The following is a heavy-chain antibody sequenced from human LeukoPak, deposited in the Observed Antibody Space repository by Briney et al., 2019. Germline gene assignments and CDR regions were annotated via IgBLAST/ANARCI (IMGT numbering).Heavy chain of an antibody. CDR3: ARDKGSDEGSKFDL. V-gene: IGHV3-7*03. D-gene: IGHD2-15*01. J-gene: IGHJ5*02. CDR1: GFTFSNAW. CDR2: IKQDGSEK. Sequence: GGSLRLSCAASGFTFSNAWMNWVRQAPGKGLEWVANIKQDGSEKYYVDSVKGRFTIYRDNAKNSLYLQMNSLRVEDAAVYYCARDKGSDEGSKFDLWGRGTLVTVSS.